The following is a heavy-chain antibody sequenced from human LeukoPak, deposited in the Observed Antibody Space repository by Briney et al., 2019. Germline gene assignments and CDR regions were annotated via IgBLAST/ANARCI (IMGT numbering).Heavy chain of an antibody. CDR2: IYYSGST. D-gene: IGHD1-14*01. Sequence: PSETLSLTCTVSGGSISSYYWSWIRQPPGKGLEWIGYIYYSGSTNYNPSLKSRVTISVDTSKNQFSLKLSSVTAADTAMYYCARYPGKRYVFDIWGQGTMVTVSS. CDR1: GGSISSYY. J-gene: IGHJ3*02. V-gene: IGHV4-59*01. CDR3: ARYPGKRYVFDI.